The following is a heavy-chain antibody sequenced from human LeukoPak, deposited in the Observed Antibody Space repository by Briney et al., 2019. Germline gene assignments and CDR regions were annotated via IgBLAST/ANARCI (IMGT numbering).Heavy chain of an antibody. V-gene: IGHV4-59*01. Sequence: KPSETLSPTCTVSGGSISSYYWSWIRQPPGKGLEWIGYIYYSGSTNYNPSLKSRVTISVDTSKNQFSLKLSPVIAADTAVYYCARVGVDYSGNIIKYYFDYWGQGTLVTVSS. J-gene: IGHJ4*02. D-gene: IGHD4-23*01. CDR2: IYYSGST. CDR3: ARVGVDYSGNIIKYYFDY. CDR1: GGSISSYY.